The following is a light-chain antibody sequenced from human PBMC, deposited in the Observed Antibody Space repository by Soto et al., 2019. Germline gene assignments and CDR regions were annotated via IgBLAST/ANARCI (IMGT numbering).Light chain of an antibody. Sequence: EIVLTQSPGTLSLSPGERATLSCRASQSVSSSYLAWYQQKPGQAPRLLIYGASSRATGIPDRYSGSGSRTDFTLTSSRQEPDDFAGYYCQQYGSSPFTFGPGTKVDIK. J-gene: IGKJ3*01. CDR1: QSVSSSY. CDR3: QQYGSSPFT. V-gene: IGKV3-20*01. CDR2: GAS.